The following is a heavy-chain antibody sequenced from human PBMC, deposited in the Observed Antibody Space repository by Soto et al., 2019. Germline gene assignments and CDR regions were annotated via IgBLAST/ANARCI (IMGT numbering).Heavy chain of an antibody. V-gene: IGHV4-4*02. J-gene: IGHJ5*02. CDR2: IYHSGST. CDR3: ARARVTCSGGSCYTRGNWFDP. CDR1: SGSISSSNW. Sequence: SETLSLTCAVSSGSISSSNWWSWVRQPPGKGLEWIGEIYHSGSTNYNPSLKSRVTISVDKSKNQFSLKLSSVTAADTAVYYCARARVTCSGGSCYTRGNWFDPWGQGTLVTVSS. D-gene: IGHD2-15*01.